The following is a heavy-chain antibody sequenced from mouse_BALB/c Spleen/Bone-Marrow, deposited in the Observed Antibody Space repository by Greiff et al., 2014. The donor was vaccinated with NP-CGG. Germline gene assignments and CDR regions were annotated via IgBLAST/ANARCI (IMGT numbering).Heavy chain of an antibody. CDR2: IDPANGNT. CDR1: GFNIKDTY. J-gene: IGHJ2*01. CDR3: ANYYYGSHFDY. Sequence: EVLLQESGAALVKPGASVKLSCTASGFNIKDTYMHWVKQRPEQGLEWIGRIDPANGNTKYDPKFQGKATITADTSSNTAYLQLSSLTSEDTAVYYCANYYYGSHFDYWGQGTTLTVSS. D-gene: IGHD1-1*01. V-gene: IGHV14-3*02.